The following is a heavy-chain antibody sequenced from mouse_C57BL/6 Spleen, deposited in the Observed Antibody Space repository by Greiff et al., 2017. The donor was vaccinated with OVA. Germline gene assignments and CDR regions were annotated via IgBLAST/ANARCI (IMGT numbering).Heavy chain of an antibody. Sequence: VQVVESGAELVKPGASVKISCKASGYAFSSYWMNWVKQRPGKGLEWIGQIYPGAGDTNYNGKFKGKATLTAAKSSSTAYMQLSSLTSEDSAVYFYARGGLNYFDYWGQGTTLTVSS. CDR2: IYPGAGDT. V-gene: IGHV1-80*01. CDR1: GYAFSSYW. J-gene: IGHJ2*01. CDR3: ARGGLNYFDY. D-gene: IGHD3-3*01.